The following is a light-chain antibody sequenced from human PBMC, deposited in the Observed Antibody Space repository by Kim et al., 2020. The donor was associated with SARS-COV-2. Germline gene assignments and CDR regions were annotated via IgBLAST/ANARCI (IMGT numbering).Light chain of an antibody. CDR2: GST. Sequence: GQRVNISCSGVSSNIGINAVSWYQQIPGAAPKLLVYGSTQRPSGVPDRFSGSKSGTSASLAISGLQSEDEADYYCASWDDSLNGWVFGGGTKVTVL. V-gene: IGLV1-44*01. CDR3: ASWDDSLNGWV. CDR1: SSNIGINA. J-gene: IGLJ3*02.